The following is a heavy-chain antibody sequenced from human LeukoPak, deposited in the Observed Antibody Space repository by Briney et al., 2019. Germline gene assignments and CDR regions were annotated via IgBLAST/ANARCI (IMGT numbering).Heavy chain of an antibody. J-gene: IGHJ4*02. D-gene: IGHD3-16*01. Sequence: PGGSLRLSCEASGFTFSAYAMTWVRQAPGKGLEWVSGITDSGGSTYYADSVKGRFTISRDNSKNTLYMQMNSLRAEDTAVYYCATYHAGTWYYVDYWGQGTLVSVSS. CDR1: GFTFSAYA. CDR3: ATYHAGTWYYVDY. CDR2: ITDSGGST. V-gene: IGHV3-23*01.